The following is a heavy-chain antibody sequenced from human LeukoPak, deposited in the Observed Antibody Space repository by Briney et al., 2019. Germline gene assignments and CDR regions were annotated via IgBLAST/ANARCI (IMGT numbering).Heavy chain of an antibody. Sequence: GGSLRLSCAASGFTFSSYAMSWVRQAPGKGLEWVSAISGSGGSTYYADSVKGRFTISRDNAKNSLYLQMNSLRAEDTAVYYCARDTMGYCSGGSCYSVPFDYWGQGTLVTVSS. V-gene: IGHV3-23*01. CDR3: ARDTMGYCSGGSCYSVPFDY. CDR2: ISGSGGST. J-gene: IGHJ4*02. CDR1: GFTFSSYA. D-gene: IGHD2-15*01.